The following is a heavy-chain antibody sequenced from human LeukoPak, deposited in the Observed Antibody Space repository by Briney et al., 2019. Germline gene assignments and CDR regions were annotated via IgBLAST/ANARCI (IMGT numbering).Heavy chain of an antibody. CDR1: GYSFTSYG. V-gene: IGHV1-18*01. J-gene: IGHJ4*02. CDR3: ARRATRDTLFGAVNLDYYFDF. D-gene: IGHD3-3*01. Sequence: GASVKVSCKASGYSFTSYGISWVRQGPGQGLEWMGWISAYNGDTKYAQKLQGRVTMTTDTSTRTAYMELRSLRSDDTAVYSCARRATRDTLFGAVNLDYYFDFWGQGTLVTVSS. CDR2: ISAYNGDT.